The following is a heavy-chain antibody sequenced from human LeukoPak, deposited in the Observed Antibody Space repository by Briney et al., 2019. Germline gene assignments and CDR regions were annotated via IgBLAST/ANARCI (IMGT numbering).Heavy chain of an antibody. CDR3: ATIVVVTAIGDY. J-gene: IGHJ4*02. Sequence: AGGSLRLSCAASGFTFSSYAMSWVRQAPGKGLEWVSSLTASGGSTYHADSVKGRFTISRDNSKNTLYLQMNSLRAEDTAVYYCATIVVVTAIGDYWGQGTLVTVSS. CDR1: GFTFSSYA. V-gene: IGHV3-23*01. D-gene: IGHD2-21*02. CDR2: LTASGGST.